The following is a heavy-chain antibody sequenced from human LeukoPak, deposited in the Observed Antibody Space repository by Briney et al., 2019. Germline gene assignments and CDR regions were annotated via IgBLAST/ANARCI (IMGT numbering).Heavy chain of an antibody. CDR2: INTNTGNP. V-gene: IGHV7-4-1*02. J-gene: IGHJ3*02. D-gene: IGHD1-26*01. CDR3: ASATIPEVGATRRGGFDI. Sequence: ASVKVSCKASGYSFTTYGITWVRQAPGQGLEWMGWINTNTGNPTYAQGFTGRFVFSLDTSVSTAYLQISSLKAEDTAVYYCASATIPEVGATRRGGFDIWGQGTMVTVSS. CDR1: GYSFTTYG.